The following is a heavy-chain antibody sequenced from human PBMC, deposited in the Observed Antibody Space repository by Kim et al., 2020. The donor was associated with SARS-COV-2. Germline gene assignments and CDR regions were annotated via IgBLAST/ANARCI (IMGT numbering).Heavy chain of an antibody. Sequence: ADHVQGRLIISRDHSKNTLYLKMNSLRAEDTAVYYCATVVFYYDAGYFKTWGQGTLVIVSS. D-gene: IGHD3-22*01. CDR3: ATVVFYYDAGYFKT. J-gene: IGHJ1*01. V-gene: IGHV3-66*01.